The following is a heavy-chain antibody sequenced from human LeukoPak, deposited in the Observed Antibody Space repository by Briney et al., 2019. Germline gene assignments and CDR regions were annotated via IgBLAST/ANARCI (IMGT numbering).Heavy chain of an antibody. D-gene: IGHD5-12*01. CDR3: ARRSGSWFDP. Sequence: PSETLSLTCTVSGGSISSYYWSWIRQPPGKGLEWIGYIYYSGNTNYNPSLKSRVTISVDTSKNQFSLKLSSVTAADTAMYYCARRSGSWFDPWGQGTLVTVSS. J-gene: IGHJ5*02. V-gene: IGHV4-59*01. CDR2: IYYSGNT. CDR1: GGSISSYY.